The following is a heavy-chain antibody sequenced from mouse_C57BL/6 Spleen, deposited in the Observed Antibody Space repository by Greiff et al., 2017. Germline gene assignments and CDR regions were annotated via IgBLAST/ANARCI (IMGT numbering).Heavy chain of an antibody. J-gene: IGHJ2*01. CDR1: GYAFSSSW. Sequence: QVQLQQSGPELVKPGASVKISCKASGYAFSSSWMNWVKQRPGKGLEWIGRIYPGDGDTNYNGKFKGKATLTADKSSSTAYMQLSSLTSEDSAVYFCARDYDGNFDYWGQGTTRTVAS. D-gene: IGHD2-4*01. V-gene: IGHV1-82*01. CDR3: ARDYDGNFDY. CDR2: IYPGDGDT.